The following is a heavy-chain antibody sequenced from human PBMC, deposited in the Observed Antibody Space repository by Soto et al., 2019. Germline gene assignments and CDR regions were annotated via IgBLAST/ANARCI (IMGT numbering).Heavy chain of an antibody. CDR1: GGSISSYY. V-gene: IGHV4-59*01. CDR2: IYYSGST. Sequence: QVQLQESGPGLVKPSETLSLTCTVSGGSISSYYWSWIRQPPGKGLEWIGYIYYSGSTNYNPSLKGRVTISVDTSKNQFSLKLSSVTAADTAVYYCARETRWSGYYTDGGKYYYYGMDVWGQGTTVTVSS. CDR3: ARETRWSGYYTDGGKYYYYGMDV. D-gene: IGHD3-3*01. J-gene: IGHJ6*02.